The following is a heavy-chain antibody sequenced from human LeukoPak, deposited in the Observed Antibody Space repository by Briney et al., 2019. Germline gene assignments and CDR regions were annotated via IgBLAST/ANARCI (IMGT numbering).Heavy chain of an antibody. D-gene: IGHD2-2*01. Sequence: TGWSLRLSCAASGFTVSSNYMSWVRQAPGKGLEWVANIKQDGSAKYYVDSVKGRFTISRDNAKNSLYLQMDSLRVEDTATYYCARWRGSTSERSDYWGQGTLVTVSS. CDR2: IKQDGSAK. CDR3: ARWRGSTSERSDY. CDR1: GFTVSSNY. J-gene: IGHJ4*02. V-gene: IGHV3-7*01.